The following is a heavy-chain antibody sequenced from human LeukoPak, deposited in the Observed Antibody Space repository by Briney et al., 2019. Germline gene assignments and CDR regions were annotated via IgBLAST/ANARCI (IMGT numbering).Heavy chain of an antibody. CDR3: ARHTSIFGVVMYFDY. J-gene: IGHJ4*02. CDR1: GFTFSNAW. Sequence: GSLRLSYAASGFTFSNAWMSWVRQAPGKGLEWIGSIYHSGSTYYNPSLKSRVTISVDTSKNQFSLKLSSVTAADTAVYYCARHTSIFGVVMYFDYWGQGTLVTVSS. D-gene: IGHD3-3*01. V-gene: IGHV4-38-2*01. CDR2: IYHSGST.